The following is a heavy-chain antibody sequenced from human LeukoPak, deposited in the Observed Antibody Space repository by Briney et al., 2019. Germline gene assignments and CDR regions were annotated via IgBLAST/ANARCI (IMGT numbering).Heavy chain of an antibody. CDR2: ISSSSSTI. CDR3: AKDLSGKYYGSGSYPDY. V-gene: IGHV3-48*04. D-gene: IGHD3-10*01. Sequence: PGGSLRLSCAASGFTFSSYSMNWVRQAPGKGLEWVSYISSSSSTIYYADSVKGRFTISRDNAKNSLYLQMNSLRAEDTAVYYCAKDLSGKYYGSGSYPDYWGQETLVTVSS. J-gene: IGHJ4*02. CDR1: GFTFSSYS.